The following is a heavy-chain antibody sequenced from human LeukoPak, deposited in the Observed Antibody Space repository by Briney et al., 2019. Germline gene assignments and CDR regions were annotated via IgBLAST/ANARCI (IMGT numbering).Heavy chain of an antibody. CDR1: GGSFSGYY. CDR3: ARAAYCSGGGCYYNYYGMDV. CDR2: INHSGST. Sequence: PSETLSLTCAVYGGSFSGYYWSWIRQPPGKGLEWIGEINHSGSTNYNPSLKSRVTISVDTSKNQFSLKLSSVTAADTAVYYCARAAYCSGGGCYYNYYGMDVWGKGTTVTVSS. J-gene: IGHJ6*04. V-gene: IGHV4-34*01. D-gene: IGHD2-15*01.